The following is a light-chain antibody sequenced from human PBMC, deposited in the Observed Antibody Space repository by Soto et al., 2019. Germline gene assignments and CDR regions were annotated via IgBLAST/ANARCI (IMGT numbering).Light chain of an antibody. V-gene: IGKV3-15*01. Sequence: EIVMTQSPATLSVSPGERATLSCGASQVVRDYLAWYQQKPGQAPRLLIYGASTRAPGIPARFSGGGSGTDFTLTISSLQSEDFAVYYCQQYDKWPPTFGQGTKVDIK. CDR1: QVVRDY. CDR3: QQYDKWPPT. CDR2: GAS. J-gene: IGKJ1*01.